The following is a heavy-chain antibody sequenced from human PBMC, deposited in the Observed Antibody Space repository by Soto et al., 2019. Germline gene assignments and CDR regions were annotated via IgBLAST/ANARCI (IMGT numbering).Heavy chain of an antibody. CDR2: VSSSGDNT. CDR3: ANLPDFFSSIRDY. CDR1: GFTFGASA. D-gene: IGHD3-3*01. Sequence: EVNLLEAGGALVQPGGSLRLSCAASGFTFGASAMSWVRQAPGKGLEWVSGVSSSGDNTYYADSVKGRFAISRDNSKNMLYLQMNSLRAEDTAIYYCANLPDFFSSIRDYWGQGTLVTVSS. V-gene: IGHV3-23*01. J-gene: IGHJ4*02.